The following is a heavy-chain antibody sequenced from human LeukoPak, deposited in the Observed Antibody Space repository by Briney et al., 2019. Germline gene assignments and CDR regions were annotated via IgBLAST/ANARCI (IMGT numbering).Heavy chain of an antibody. CDR3: ARLVVAVAGTGDY. D-gene: IGHD6-19*01. J-gene: IGHJ4*02. CDR2: INSDGSST. V-gene: IGHV3-74*01. Sequence: GGSLRLSCAASGFTFSSYWMHWVRQAPGKGLVWDSRINSDGSSTSYADSVKGRFTISRDNAKNTLYLQMNSLRAEDTAVYYCARLVVAVAGTGDYWGQGTLVTVSS. CDR1: GFTFSSYW.